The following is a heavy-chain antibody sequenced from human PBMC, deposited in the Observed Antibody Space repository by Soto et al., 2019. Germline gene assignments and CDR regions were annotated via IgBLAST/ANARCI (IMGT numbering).Heavy chain of an antibody. CDR3: AIIDGYNHHDFDF. D-gene: IGHD5-12*01. V-gene: IGHV3-30*03. CDR1: GFTFSSYG. Sequence: QVQLVESGGGVVQPGRSLRLSCAASGFTFSSYGMHWVRQAPGKGLEWVAVISYDGSNKYYADSVKGRFTISRDNSKKTQYLQMNSLRAEYTAVYYCAIIDGYNHHDFDFWGQGTLVTVSS. CDR2: ISYDGSNK. J-gene: IGHJ4*02.